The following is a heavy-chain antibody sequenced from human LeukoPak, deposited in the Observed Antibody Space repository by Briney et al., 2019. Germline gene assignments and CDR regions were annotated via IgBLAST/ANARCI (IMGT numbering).Heavy chain of an antibody. CDR3: ARAYCSSTSCYYYYYYYGMDV. V-gene: IGHV4-34*01. CDR2: INHSGST. Sequence: PSETLSLTCAVYGGSFSGYYWSWIRQPPGKGLEWIGEINHSGSTNYNPCLKSRVTISVDTSRNQFSLKLSSVTAADTAVYYCARAYCSSTSCYYYYYYYGMDVWGQGTTVTGSS. D-gene: IGHD2-2*01. J-gene: IGHJ6*02. CDR1: GGSFSGYY.